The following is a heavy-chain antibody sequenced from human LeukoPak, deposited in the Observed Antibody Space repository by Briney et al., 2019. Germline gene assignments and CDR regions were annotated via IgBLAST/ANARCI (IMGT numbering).Heavy chain of an antibody. CDR1: GFTFSNYG. J-gene: IGHJ4*02. D-gene: IGHD3-22*01. CDR2: IWYDASNK. CDR3: AGLDYYNSSGSAFDH. V-gene: IGHV3-33*01. Sequence: PGRSLRLSCAASGFTFSNYGMHWVRQAPGKGLEWVAVIWYDASNKYYADSVKGRFTISRDNSKNTLDLQMNSLRADDTAVYYCAGLDYYNSSGSAFDHWGQGTLVTVSS.